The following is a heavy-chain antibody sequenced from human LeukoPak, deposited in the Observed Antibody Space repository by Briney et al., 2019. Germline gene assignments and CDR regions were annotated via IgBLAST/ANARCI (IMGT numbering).Heavy chain of an antibody. D-gene: IGHD6-19*01. CDR3: AKENSVAAGYYFDY. V-gene: IGHV3-30*02. CDR2: IRFDGNNK. CDR1: GFTFDDYG. Sequence: GGSLRLSCAASGFTFDDYGMHWVRQAPGKGLEWVAFIRFDGNNKYYADSVKGRFTISRDNSKSTLYLQMNSLRAEDTAVYYCAKENSVAAGYYFDYWGQGTLVTVSS. J-gene: IGHJ4*02.